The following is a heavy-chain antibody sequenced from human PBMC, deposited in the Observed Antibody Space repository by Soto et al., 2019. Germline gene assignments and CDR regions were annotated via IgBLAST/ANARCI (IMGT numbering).Heavy chain of an antibody. D-gene: IGHD3-3*01. Sequence: GGSLRLSCAASGFTFSSYSMNWVRQAPGKGLEWVSSISSSSSYIYYADSVKGRFTISRDNAKNSLYLQMNSLRAEDTAVYYCARISTFEGMDVWGQGTTVTVSS. CDR2: ISSSSSYI. CDR1: GFTFSSYS. CDR3: ARISTFEGMDV. V-gene: IGHV3-21*01. J-gene: IGHJ6*02.